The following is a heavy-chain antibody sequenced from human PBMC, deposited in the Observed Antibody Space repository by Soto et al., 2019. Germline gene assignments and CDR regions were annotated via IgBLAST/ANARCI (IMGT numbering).Heavy chain of an antibody. J-gene: IGHJ6*04. CDR1: GFTFSRYS. V-gene: IGHV3-48*01. Sequence: EVQLVESGGGLVQPGGSLRLSCADSGFTFSRYSMSWIRQAPGKGLEWVSYISSSSSAIYYADSVKGRFTISRDNAKTSVYLQMNNLTTDDTAVYYCAKGDGRIVLWGKGTTVTVSS. D-gene: IGHD2-15*01. CDR3: AKGDGRIVL. CDR2: ISSSSSAI.